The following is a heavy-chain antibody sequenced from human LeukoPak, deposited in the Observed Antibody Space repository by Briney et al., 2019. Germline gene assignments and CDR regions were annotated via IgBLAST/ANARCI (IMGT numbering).Heavy chain of an antibody. V-gene: IGHV4-61*02. CDR2: IYTSGST. CDR3: AREVLAASGLGYYMDV. J-gene: IGHJ6*03. CDR1: GGSISSGSYY. Sequence: SETLSLTCTVSGGSISSGSYYWSWIRQPAGKGLEWIGRIYTSGSTNYNPSLKSRVTISVDTSKNQFSLKLSSVTAADTAVYYCAREVLAASGLGYYMDVWGKGTTVTVSS. D-gene: IGHD3-9*01.